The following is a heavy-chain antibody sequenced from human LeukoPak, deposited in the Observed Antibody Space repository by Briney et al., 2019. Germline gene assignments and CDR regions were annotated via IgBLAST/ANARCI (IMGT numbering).Heavy chain of an antibody. D-gene: IGHD6-13*01. CDR3: ARQAAAGTFDY. Sequence: PGGSLRLSCAASGFTFSSYSMNWVRQAPGKGLEWVSSISSSSSYIYYADSVKGPFTISRDNAKNSLYLQMNSLRAEDTAVYYCARQAAAGTFDYWGQGTLVTVSS. J-gene: IGHJ4*02. V-gene: IGHV3-21*01. CDR2: ISSSSSYI. CDR1: GFTFSSYS.